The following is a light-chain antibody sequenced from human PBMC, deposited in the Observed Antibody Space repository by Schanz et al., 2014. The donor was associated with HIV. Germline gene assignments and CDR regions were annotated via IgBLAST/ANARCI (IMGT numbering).Light chain of an antibody. V-gene: IGLV2-14*01. CDR3: SSYTSSSTLV. CDR1: SGDIGPYDY. CDR2: EVS. J-gene: IGLJ2*01. Sequence: QSALTQPASMSGSPGQSITISCTGTSGDIGPYDYVSWYQQHPGKAPKLMIYEVSERPSAVPDRFSGSRSGDTASLTVSGLQAEDEADYYCSSYTSSSTLVFGGGIKLTVL.